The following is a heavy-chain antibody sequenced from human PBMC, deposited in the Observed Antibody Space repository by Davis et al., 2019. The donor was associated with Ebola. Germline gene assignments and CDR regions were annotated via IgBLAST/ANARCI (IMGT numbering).Heavy chain of an antibody. D-gene: IGHD5-12*01. V-gene: IGHV1-46*01. CDR1: GYTFTSYY. CDR3: ATSGYEHYFDY. CDR2: INPSGGST. J-gene: IGHJ4*02. Sequence: AASVKVSCKASGYTFTSYYMHWVRQAPRQGLEWMGIINPSGGSTSYAQKFQGRVTMTRDTSTSTAYMELRSLRSDDTAVYYCATSGYEHYFDYWGQGTLVTVSS.